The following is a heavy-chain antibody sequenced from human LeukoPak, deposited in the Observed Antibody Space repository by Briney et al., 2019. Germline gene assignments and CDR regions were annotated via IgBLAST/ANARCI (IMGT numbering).Heavy chain of an antibody. D-gene: IGHD3-10*01. J-gene: IGHJ6*03. V-gene: IGHV4-59*08. CDR1: GGSISSYY. Sequence: PSETLSLTRTVSGGSISSYYWSWIRPPPGKGLEWIGYIYYSGSTNYIPPLKSRVTISVDTSKNQFSLKLSSVTAADTAVYYCARLYGSGSFYYYYYMDVWGKGTTVTISS. CDR2: IYYSGST. CDR3: ARLYGSGSFYYYYYMDV.